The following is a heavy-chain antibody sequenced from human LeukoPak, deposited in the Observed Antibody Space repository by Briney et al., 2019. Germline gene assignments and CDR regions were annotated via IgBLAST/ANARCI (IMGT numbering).Heavy chain of an antibody. D-gene: IGHD1-1*01. Sequence: SETLSLTCTVSGGSISSGDYYWNWIRQPPGKGLEWIGSICSGGNMCFNPIFESRVTISVDSSRSHFFLQLTSATAADTAVYFCARDGPWKSDSWGRGTLVTVSS. J-gene: IGHJ4*02. CDR1: GGSISSGDYY. CDR2: ICSGGNM. CDR3: ARDGPWKSDS. V-gene: IGHV4-39*02.